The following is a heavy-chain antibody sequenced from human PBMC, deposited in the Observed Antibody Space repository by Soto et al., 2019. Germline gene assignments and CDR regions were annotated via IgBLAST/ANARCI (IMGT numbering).Heavy chain of an antibody. V-gene: IGHV3-7*01. J-gene: IGHJ4*02. CDR3: ATSRTFDY. CDR1: GFTFSSYW. Sequence: QPVGSLRLSCVVSGFTFSSYWMNWVRQAPGKGLEWVANIKQDGSEKYYVDSAKGRFTISRDNAKNSLYLQMNSLSAEDTAIYYCATSRTFDYWGQGTLVTVSS. D-gene: IGHD6-13*01. CDR2: IKQDGSEK.